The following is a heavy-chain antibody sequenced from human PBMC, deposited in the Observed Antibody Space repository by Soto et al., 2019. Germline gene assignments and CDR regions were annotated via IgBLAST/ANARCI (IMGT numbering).Heavy chain of an antibody. V-gene: IGHV1-2*02. CDR2: INPATGAA. CDR3: ARGGGVGVAGSAAFDM. D-gene: IGHD3-3*01. Sequence: QLHLVQSGAVVKKPGASVTVSCSASGYPVTAYYMHWVRQAPGRGLEWMGGINPATGAAKYTQTFQGRVTVTRDTSTSTVFMELSGLTSGDTAGFCCARGGGVGVAGSAAFDMWGQGTLVTVSS. J-gene: IGHJ3*02. CDR1: GYPVTAYY.